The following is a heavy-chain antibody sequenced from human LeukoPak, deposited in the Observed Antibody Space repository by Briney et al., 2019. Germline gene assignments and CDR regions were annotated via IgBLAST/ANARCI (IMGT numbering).Heavy chain of an antibody. J-gene: IGHJ4*02. CDR2: IYSGGST. CDR3: ARATTAAGTGFDY. CDR1: GFTLSSSY. V-gene: IGHV3-53*01. Sequence: PGGSLRLSCAASGFTLSSSYMSWVRQAPGKGLEWVSVIYSGGSTYYADSVKGRFTISRDISKNTLYLQMNSLRAEDTAVYYCARATTAAGTGFDYWGQGTLVTVSS. D-gene: IGHD6-13*01.